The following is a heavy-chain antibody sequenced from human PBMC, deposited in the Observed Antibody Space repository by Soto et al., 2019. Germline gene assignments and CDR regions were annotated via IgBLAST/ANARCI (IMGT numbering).Heavy chain of an antibody. CDR3: TRHTIDY. CDR1: GSTFSDSA. V-gene: IGHV3-73*01. J-gene: IGHJ4*02. Sequence: EVQLVESGGGLVQPGGSLKLSCAVSGSTFSDSAMHWVRQASGKGLEWVGRIRSKGYRYATAYAASVKGRFTISRDDSKNTAYLQMNSLRTEDTAVYYCTRHTIDYWGQGPVVTVSA. CDR2: IRSKGYRYAT.